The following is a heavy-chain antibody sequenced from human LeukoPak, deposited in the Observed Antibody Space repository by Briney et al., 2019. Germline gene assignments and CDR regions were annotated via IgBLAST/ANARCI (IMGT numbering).Heavy chain of an antibody. V-gene: IGHV4-4*02. J-gene: IGHJ5*02. CDR2: IFHIGNT. D-gene: IGHD3-10*01. CDR3: ARDSGTTGEVKFDP. CDR1: GVSISSSHW. Sequence: SETLSLTCAVSGVSISSSHWWSWVRQPPGKGLEWIGEIFHIGNTNYNPSLKSRVTISVDTSKNQFSLKLSSVTAADTAVYYCARDSGTTGEVKFDPWGQGTLVTVSS.